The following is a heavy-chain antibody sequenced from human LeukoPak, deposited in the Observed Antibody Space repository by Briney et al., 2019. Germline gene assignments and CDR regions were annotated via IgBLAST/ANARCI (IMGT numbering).Heavy chain of an antibody. D-gene: IGHD3-10*01. J-gene: IGHJ4*02. CDR1: GFIFSTYG. Sequence: GGSLRLSCTASGFIFSTYGMTWFRQAPGRGLEWVSGISGSGLNTYYADSVKGRFTSSRDNSKNMLYLQMNSLRAEDTAVYYCAKGGGYGSGTYSEDWGQGILVTVSS. V-gene: IGHV3-23*01. CDR3: AKGGGYGSGTYSED. CDR2: ISGSGLNT.